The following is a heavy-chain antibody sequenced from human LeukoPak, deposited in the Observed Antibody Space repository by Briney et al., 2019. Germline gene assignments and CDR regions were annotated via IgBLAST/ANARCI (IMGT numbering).Heavy chain of an antibody. D-gene: IGHD3-10*01. Sequence: PGGSLRLSCAASGLTFSNAWMSWVRQAPGKGLEWVGRIKSKTDGGTTDYAAPVKGRFTISRDDSKNTLYLQMNSLKTEDTAVYYCTTGEWFGELLNWGQGTLVTVSS. CDR1: GLTFSNAW. V-gene: IGHV3-15*01. CDR3: TTGEWFGELLN. CDR2: IKSKTDGGTT. J-gene: IGHJ4*02.